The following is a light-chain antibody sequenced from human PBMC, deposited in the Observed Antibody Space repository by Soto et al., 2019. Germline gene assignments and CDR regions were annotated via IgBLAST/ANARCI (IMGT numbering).Light chain of an antibody. V-gene: IGLV1-47*02. CDR2: SNN. CDR1: SSNIGGTNY. CDR3: QSYDSRLSGYV. J-gene: IGLJ1*01. Sequence: QSVLTQPPSASGTPGQKVFISCSGSSSNIGGTNYAYWYQQLPGAAPKLLMHSNNLRPSGVPDRFSGSKSGTSASLAITGLQAEDEADYYCQSYDSRLSGYVFGTGTKVTVL.